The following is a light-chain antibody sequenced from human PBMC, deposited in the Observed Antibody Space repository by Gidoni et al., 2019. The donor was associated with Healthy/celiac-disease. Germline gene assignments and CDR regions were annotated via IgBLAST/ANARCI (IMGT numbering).Light chain of an antibody. CDR1: QSISSY. CDR3: QQSYSTPYS. CDR2: AAS. J-gene: IGKJ2*03. V-gene: IGKV1-39*01. Sequence: DIQMTQSPSSLSASVGDRVTITCRASQSISSYFNWYQQKPGKAPKLLIYAASSLQIGVPSRFSGSGAGTDFTLTISRLQPEDFATYYGQQSYSTPYSVGQGTKLEIK.